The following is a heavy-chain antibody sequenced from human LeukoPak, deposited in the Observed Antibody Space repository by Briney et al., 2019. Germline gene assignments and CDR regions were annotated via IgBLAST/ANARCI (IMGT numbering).Heavy chain of an antibody. CDR2: IRQDGSEK. J-gene: IGHJ4*02. CDR3: AKVGEYYDILTGYFDY. D-gene: IGHD3-9*01. V-gene: IGHV3-7*03. Sequence: AGGSLRLSCAASGFTFSRYWMSWVRQAPGKGLEWVANIRQDGSEKHYLDSVKGRFTISRDNAKNSLYLQMNSLRAEDTALYYCAKVGEYYDILTGYFDYWGQGTLVTVSS. CDR1: GFTFSRYW.